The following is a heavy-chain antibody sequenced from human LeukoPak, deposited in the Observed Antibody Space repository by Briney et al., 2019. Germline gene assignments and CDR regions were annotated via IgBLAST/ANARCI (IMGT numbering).Heavy chain of an antibody. CDR3: ARDRGYSSSWWPVFDY. CDR2: INAGNGNT. Sequence: ASVNVSCKASGYTFTSYAMHWVRQAPGQRLERMGWINAGNGNTKYSQKFQGRVTITRDTSASTAYMELSSLRSEDTAVYYCARDRGYSSSWWPVFDYWGQGTLVTVSS. CDR1: GYTFTSYA. J-gene: IGHJ4*02. D-gene: IGHD6-13*01. V-gene: IGHV1-3*01.